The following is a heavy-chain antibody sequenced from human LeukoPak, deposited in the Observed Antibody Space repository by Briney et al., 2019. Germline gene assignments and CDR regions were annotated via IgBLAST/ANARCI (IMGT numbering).Heavy chain of an antibody. CDR1: GFTFSSYS. CDR2: IYSGGST. Sequence: GGSLRLSCAASGFTFSSYSMNRVRQAPGKGLEWVSVIYSGGSTYYADSVKGRFTISRDNSKNTLYLQMNSLRAEDTAVYYCARGVGATGDYWGQGTLVTVSS. V-gene: IGHV3-66*01. D-gene: IGHD1-26*01. J-gene: IGHJ4*02. CDR3: ARGVGATGDY.